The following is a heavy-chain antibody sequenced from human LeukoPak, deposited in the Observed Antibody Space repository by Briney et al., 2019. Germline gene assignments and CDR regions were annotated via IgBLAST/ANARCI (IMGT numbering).Heavy chain of an antibody. CDR3: VRETTGTGGFDS. D-gene: IGHD1-1*01. J-gene: IGHJ4*02. CDR2: INPGSGFT. V-gene: IGHV1-46*01. Sequence: ASVKVSCKTSANTFTSDYFIHWVRQAPGQGLEWMGVINPGSGFTSNAARFRGRVTLTRDMSTSTVYMDLNTLRSEDTAVYHCVRETTGTGGFDSWGQGTLVTVSS. CDR1: ANTFTSDYF.